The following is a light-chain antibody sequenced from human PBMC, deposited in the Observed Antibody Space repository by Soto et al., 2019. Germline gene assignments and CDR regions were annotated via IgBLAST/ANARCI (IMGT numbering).Light chain of an antibody. Sequence: DIQMTQSPSSLSASVGDRVIITCRASQGIGDDLGWYQQNPGKAPKRLIYAASSLQSGVPSRFSGSGSGTDFTPTISSLQPDDFASYYCLQHNTYPWTFGPGTKVEVK. CDR2: AAS. CDR3: LQHNTYPWT. J-gene: IGKJ1*01. V-gene: IGKV1-17*01. CDR1: QGIGDD.